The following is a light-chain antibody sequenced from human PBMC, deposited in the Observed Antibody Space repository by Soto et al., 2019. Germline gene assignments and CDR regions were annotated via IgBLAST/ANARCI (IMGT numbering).Light chain of an antibody. CDR3: SSYAHGSTYV. CDR2: EVD. J-gene: IGLJ1*01. Sequence: QSALTKPASVSGSPGQSITISCPGTSREVGVYNYVSCYQQQHPGKAPKLIIYEVDHRPSGVPVRFSGSKSGNTASMTISGLLAEAESYYYCSSYAHGSTYVFGTGTKLTVL. CDR1: SREVGVYNY. V-gene: IGLV2-14*01.